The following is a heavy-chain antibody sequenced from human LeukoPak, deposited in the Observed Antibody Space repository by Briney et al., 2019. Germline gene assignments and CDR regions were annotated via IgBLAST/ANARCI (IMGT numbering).Heavy chain of an antibody. Sequence: ASVKVSCKASGGTFSSYAISWVRQAPGQGLEWMGRIIPILGIANYAQKFQGRVTITAGKSTSTAYMELSSLRSEDTAVYYCARDGYNYVLCYWGQGTLVTVSS. J-gene: IGHJ4*02. CDR2: IIPILGIA. D-gene: IGHD5-24*01. CDR1: GGTFSSYA. V-gene: IGHV1-69*04. CDR3: ARDGYNYVLCY.